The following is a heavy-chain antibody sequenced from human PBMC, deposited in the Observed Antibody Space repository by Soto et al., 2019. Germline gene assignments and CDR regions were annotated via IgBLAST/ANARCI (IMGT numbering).Heavy chain of an antibody. CDR2: ISPHSGGT. J-gene: IGHJ4*02. CDR3: AKDSMSGYDYHSFDF. Sequence: ASVKVSCKASGYTFTAYYIHWVRQAPGQGLEWMGWISPHSGGTNYAQKFQGRVTMTRDTSITTVYMELSRLRSDGTAVYFCAKDSMSGYDYHSFDFWGQGALVTVSS. CDR1: GYTFTAYY. D-gene: IGHD5-12*01. V-gene: IGHV1-2*02.